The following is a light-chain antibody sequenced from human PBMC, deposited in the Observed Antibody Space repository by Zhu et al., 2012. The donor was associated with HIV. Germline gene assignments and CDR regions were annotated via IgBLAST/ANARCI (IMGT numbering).Light chain of an antibody. Sequence: EIVLTQSPATLSLSPGERATLSCRASQSVSTYLAWYQQKPGQAPRLLIYDAFNRATGIPARFTGSESGTDFNLTISSLEPEDFALYYCQQRTNWPPSLTFGGGPRWRS. J-gene: IGKJ4*01. CDR3: QQRTNWPPSLT. CDR2: DAF. CDR1: QSVSTY. V-gene: IGKV3-11*01.